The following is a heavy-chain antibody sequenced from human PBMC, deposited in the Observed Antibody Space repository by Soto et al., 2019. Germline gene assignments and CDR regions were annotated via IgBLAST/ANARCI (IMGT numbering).Heavy chain of an antibody. Sequence: QVQLVQSGAEVKKPGASVKVSCKASGYTFTSYGISWVRQAPGQGLEWMGWISAYNGNTNYAQKLQGRVTMTTDTSTSTAYMELRSLRSDDTAVYYCARLRFLEWLWTKNYYYGMDVWGHGTTVTVSS. CDR1: GYTFTSYG. D-gene: IGHD3-3*01. V-gene: IGHV1-18*01. J-gene: IGHJ6*02. CDR3: ARLRFLEWLWTKNYYYGMDV. CDR2: ISAYNGNT.